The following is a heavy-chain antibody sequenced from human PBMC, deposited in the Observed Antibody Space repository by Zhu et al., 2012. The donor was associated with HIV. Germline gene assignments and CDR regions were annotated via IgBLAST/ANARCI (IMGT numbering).Heavy chain of an antibody. V-gene: IGHV4-59*11. J-gene: IGHJ3*02. D-gene: IGHD1-26*01. Sequence: QVQLQESGPGLVKPSETLPLTCTVSGGSISSHYWSWIRQPPGKGLEWIGYIYYSGSTNYNPSLKSRVTISVDTSKNQFSLKLSSVTAADTAVYYCARGYRRWELRDQGAFDIWGQGTMVTVSS. CDR3: ARGYRRWELRDQGAFDI. CDR2: IYYSGST. CDR1: GGSISSHY.